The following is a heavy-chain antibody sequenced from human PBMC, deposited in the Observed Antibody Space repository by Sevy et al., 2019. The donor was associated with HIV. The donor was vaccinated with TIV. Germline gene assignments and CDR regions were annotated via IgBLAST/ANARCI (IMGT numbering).Heavy chain of an antibody. V-gene: IGHV3-23*01. J-gene: IGHJ6*03. CDR2: ISGSGTRT. CDR1: AFSFDSYG. Sequence: GGSLRLSCAVSAFSFDSYGMTWVRQAPGKGLEWVSGISGSGTRTYYADSVKGRFIISRDNSKNTLYLQMNSLRSEDKGINYCAKGGGGHYDPDEIGYYFYYYNMDVWGKGTTVTVSS. D-gene: IGHD3-22*01. CDR3: AKGGGGHYDPDEIGYYFYYYNMDV.